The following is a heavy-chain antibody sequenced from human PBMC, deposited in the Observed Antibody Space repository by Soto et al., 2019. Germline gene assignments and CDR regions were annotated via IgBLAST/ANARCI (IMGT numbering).Heavy chain of an antibody. Sequence: SETLSLTCTVSGGSISSYYWSWIRQPPGKGLEWIGYIYYSGSTNYNPSLKSRVTISVDTSKNQFSLKLSSVTAADTAVYYCARVGEPYYYYYGMDVWGQGTTVTVSS. D-gene: IGHD1-1*01. V-gene: IGHV4-59*01. CDR3: ARVGEPYYYYYGMDV. CDR2: IYYSGST. J-gene: IGHJ6*02. CDR1: GGSISSYY.